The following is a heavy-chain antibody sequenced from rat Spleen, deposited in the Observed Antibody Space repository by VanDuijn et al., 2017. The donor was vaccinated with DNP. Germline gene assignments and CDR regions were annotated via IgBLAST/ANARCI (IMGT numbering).Heavy chain of an antibody. Sequence: EVQLVESGGGPVQPGRSLKLSCAASGFTFTKYGMAWVRQIPTKGLEWVASINTAGTNTFYRDSVKGRFTISRDNTKNTQYLQMDSLRSEDTATYYCARGGGDGFAYWGRGTLVTVSS. J-gene: IGHJ3*01. D-gene: IGHD1-1*01. CDR2: INTAGTNT. CDR1: GFTFTKYG. CDR3: ARGGGDGFAY. V-gene: IGHV5S14*01.